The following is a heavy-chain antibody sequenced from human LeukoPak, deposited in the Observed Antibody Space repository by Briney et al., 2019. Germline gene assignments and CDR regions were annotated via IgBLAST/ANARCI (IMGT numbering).Heavy chain of an antibody. CDR2: ISSSGNTI. J-gene: IGHJ6*02. V-gene: IGHV3-11*01. CDR1: GFTFSDYF. CDR3: ARGEECRGGSCYSDFYNYYGMDV. D-gene: IGHD2-15*01. Sequence: PGGSLRLSCAASGFTFSDYFMTWIRQAPGKGLEWISYISSSGNTISYADSVRGRFTISRDNTKNSLFLQLKSLRAEDTAVYYCARGEECRGGSCYSDFYNYYGMDVWGQGTTVTVSS.